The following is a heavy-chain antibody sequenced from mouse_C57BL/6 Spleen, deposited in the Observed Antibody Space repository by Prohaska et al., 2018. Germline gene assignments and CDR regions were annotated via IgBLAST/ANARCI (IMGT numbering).Heavy chain of an antibody. J-gene: IGHJ1*03. CDR1: GYTFTSYW. Sequence: QVQLQQPGAELVKPGASVKLSCKASGYTFTSYWMHWVKQRPGQGLEWIGMIQPNSGSTNYNEKLKSKATLTVEKSSSTAYVQLSSLTSEDSAVYYCARRLGGWYFDVWGTGTTVTVSS. CDR2: IQPNSGST. V-gene: IGHV1-64*01. D-gene: IGHD1-1*02. CDR3: ARRLGGWYFDV.